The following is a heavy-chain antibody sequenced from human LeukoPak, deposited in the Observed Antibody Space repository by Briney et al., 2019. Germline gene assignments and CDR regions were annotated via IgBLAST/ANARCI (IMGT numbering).Heavy chain of an antibody. Sequence: SETLSLTCTVSGGSISSYYWSWIRQPPGKGLKWIGYIYYSGSTNYNPSLKSRVTISVDTSKNHFSLKLSSVTAADTAVYYCARTTEGGYTYDYFYYYYMDVWGKGTTVTISS. CDR1: GGSISSYY. D-gene: IGHD5-18*01. CDR3: ARTTEGGYTYDYFYYYYMDV. V-gene: IGHV4-59*01. CDR2: IYYSGST. J-gene: IGHJ6*03.